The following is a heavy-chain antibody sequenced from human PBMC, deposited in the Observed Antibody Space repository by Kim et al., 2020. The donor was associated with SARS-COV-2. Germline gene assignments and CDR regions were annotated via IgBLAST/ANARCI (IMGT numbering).Heavy chain of an antibody. V-gene: IGHV4-39*07. D-gene: IGHD4-17*01. CDR2: SGST. J-gene: IGHJ4*02. CDR3: ATDDYPNY. Sequence: SGSTYYNPSLKSRVTISVDTSKNQFSLKLSSVTAADTAVYYCATDDYPNYWGQGTLVTVSS.